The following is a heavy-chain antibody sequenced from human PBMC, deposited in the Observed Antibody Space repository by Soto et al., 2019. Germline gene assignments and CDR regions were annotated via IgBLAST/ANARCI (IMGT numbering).Heavy chain of an antibody. V-gene: IGHV3-21*01. J-gene: IGHJ4*02. Sequence: GGSLRLSCAASGSTFSSYSMNWVRQAPGKGLEWVSSISSSSSYIYYADSVKGRFTISRDNAKNSLYLQMNSLRAEDTAVYYCARARHGSGSYIVPFFDYWGQGTLVTVSS. D-gene: IGHD3-10*01. CDR3: ARARHGSGSYIVPFFDY. CDR2: ISSSSSYI. CDR1: GSTFSSYS.